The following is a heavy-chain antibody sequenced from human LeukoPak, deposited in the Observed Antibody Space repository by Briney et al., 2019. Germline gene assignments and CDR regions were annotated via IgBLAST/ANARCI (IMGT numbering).Heavy chain of an antibody. J-gene: IGHJ5*02. CDR2: IHYTGST. CDR3: ARLHALGAEEFDP. D-gene: IGHD3-16*01. CDR1: GVSITGHY. V-gene: IGHV4-59*11. Sequence: SETLSLTYTVSGVSITGHYWSWLRQPPGKGLEWIGYIHYTGSTNYNPSLNSRITMSVDTPNNQFSLRLTSVTATDTAVYYCARLHALGAEEFDPWGQGALVTVSS.